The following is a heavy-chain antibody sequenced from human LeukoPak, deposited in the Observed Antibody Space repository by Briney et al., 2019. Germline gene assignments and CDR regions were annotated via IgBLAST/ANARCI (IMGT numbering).Heavy chain of an antibody. CDR3: ARETSMVVNWDHRLGAFDI. J-gene: IGHJ3*02. CDR2: IIPIFGTA. D-gene: IGHD4-23*01. CDR1: GGTFSSYA. V-gene: IGHV1-69*05. Sequence: SVKVSCKASGGTFSSYAISWVRQAPGQGLEWMGRIIPIFGTANYAQKFQGRVTITTDESTSTAYMELSSLRSDDTAVYYCARETSMVVNWDHRLGAFDIWGQGTMVTVSS.